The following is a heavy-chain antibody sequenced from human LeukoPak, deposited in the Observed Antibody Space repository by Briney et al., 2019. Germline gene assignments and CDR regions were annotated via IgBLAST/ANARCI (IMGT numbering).Heavy chain of an antibody. V-gene: IGHV4-59*01. J-gene: IGHJ6*02. CDR1: GGSISSYY. CDR3: ARNPKYYYYGMDV. CDR2: IYNSGST. Sequence: SETLSLTCTVSGGSISSYYWSWIRQPPRKGLEWIGYIYNSGSTNYNPSLKSRVTISVDTSKNQFSLKLSSVTAADTAVYYCARNPKYYYYGMDVWGQGTTVTVSS.